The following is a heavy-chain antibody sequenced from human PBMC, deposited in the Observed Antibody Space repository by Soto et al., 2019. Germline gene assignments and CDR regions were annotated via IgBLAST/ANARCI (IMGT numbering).Heavy chain of an antibody. CDR3: ARGDSFILRR. J-gene: IGHJ4*02. CDR1: GGTFSSYT. V-gene: IGHV1-69*02. Sequence: QVQLVQSGAEVKKPGCSVKVSCKASGGTFSSYTISWVRQAPGQGLEWMGRIIPILGIANYAQKFQGRVTLTADKSTSTAYLELSSLRSEDTAVDYCARGDSFILRRWGQGTLVTVSS. D-gene: IGHD3-10*01. CDR2: IIPILGIA.